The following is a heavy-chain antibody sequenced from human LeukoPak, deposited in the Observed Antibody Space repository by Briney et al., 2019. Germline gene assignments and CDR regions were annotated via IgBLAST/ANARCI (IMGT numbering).Heavy chain of an antibody. J-gene: IGHJ4*02. CDR3: ARGRFYGSETFYNGFDY. D-gene: IGHD3-10*01. V-gene: IGHV4-59*01. Sequence: PSETLSLTCSVSGGSLINYYWSWIRQPPGKGLEWIGFIYYSGSTDYNPSLKSRVTLSVDMSKNQFSLKLTSVTAADTAVYYCARGRFYGSETFYNGFDYWGQGTLVTVSS. CDR2: IYYSGST. CDR1: GGSLINYY.